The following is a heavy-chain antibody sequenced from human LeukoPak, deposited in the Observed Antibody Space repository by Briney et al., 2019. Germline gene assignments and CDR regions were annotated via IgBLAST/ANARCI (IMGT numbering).Heavy chain of an antibody. D-gene: IGHD3-10*01. CDR1: GFTFSSYS. CDR3: ARGPGPNYYGSINWFDP. J-gene: IGHJ5*02. V-gene: IGHV3-21*04. CDR2: ISSSSSYI. Sequence: GGSLRLSCAASGFTFSSYSMNWVRQAPGKGREWVSSISSSSSYIYYADSVKGRFTISRDNAKNSLYLQMNSLRAEDTAVYYCARGPGPNYYGSINWFDPWGQGTLVTVSS.